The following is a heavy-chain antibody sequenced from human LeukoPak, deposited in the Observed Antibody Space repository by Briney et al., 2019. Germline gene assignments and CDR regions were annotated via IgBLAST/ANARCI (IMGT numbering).Heavy chain of an antibody. CDR2: INHSGST. V-gene: IGHV4-34*01. CDR1: GGSFSGYY. Sequence: SETLSLTCAVYGGSFSGYYWSWIRQPPGKGLEWIGEINHSGSTNYNPSLKSRVSISVDTSKNQFSLKLSSVTAADTAVYYCARRRGYFDYWGQGTLVTVSS. J-gene: IGHJ4*02. CDR3: ARRRGYFDY. D-gene: IGHD5-12*01.